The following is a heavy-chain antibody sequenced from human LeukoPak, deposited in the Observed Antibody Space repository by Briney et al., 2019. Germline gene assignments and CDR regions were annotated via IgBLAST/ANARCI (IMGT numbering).Heavy chain of an antibody. J-gene: IGHJ3*02. D-gene: IGHD3-10*01. V-gene: IGHV4-59*01. CDR1: GGSISSYY. Sequence: SETLSLTCTVSGGSISSYYWSWIRQPPGKGLEWIGYIYYSGSTNYNPSLKSRVTISVDTSKNQFSLKLSSVTAADTAVYYCARSPLRITGHDAFDIWGRGTMVTVSS. CDR3: ARSPLRITGHDAFDI. CDR2: IYYSGST.